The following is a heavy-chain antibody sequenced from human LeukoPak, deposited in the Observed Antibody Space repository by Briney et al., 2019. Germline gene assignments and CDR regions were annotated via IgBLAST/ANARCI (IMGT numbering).Heavy chain of an antibody. CDR2: IYHSGST. J-gene: IGHJ5*02. Sequence: SQTLSLTCAVSGGSISSGGYSWGWIRQPPGKGLEWIGYIYHSGSTYYNPSLKSRVTISVDRSKNQFSLKLSSVTAADTAVYYCARATMTTVSGNWFDPWGQGTLVTVSS. CDR3: ARATMTTVSGNWFDP. CDR1: GGSISSGGYS. V-gene: IGHV4-30-2*01. D-gene: IGHD4-17*01.